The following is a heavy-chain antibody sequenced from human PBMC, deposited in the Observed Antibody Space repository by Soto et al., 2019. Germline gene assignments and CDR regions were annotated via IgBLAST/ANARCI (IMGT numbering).Heavy chain of an antibody. D-gene: IGHD6-13*01. CDR3: ATTGYSSSLSGN. Sequence: SETLSLTCAVYGGSFSGYYWSWIRQPPGKGLEWIGEINHSGSTNYNPSLKSRVTISVDTSKNQFSLKLSSVTAADTAVYYCATTGYSSSLSGNWGQGTLVTVSS. J-gene: IGHJ4*02. CDR1: GGSFSGYY. CDR2: INHSGST. V-gene: IGHV4-34*01.